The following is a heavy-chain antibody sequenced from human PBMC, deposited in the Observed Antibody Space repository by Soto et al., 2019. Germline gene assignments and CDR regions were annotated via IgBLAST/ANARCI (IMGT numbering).Heavy chain of an antibody. Sequence: QVQLVESGGGVVQPGRSLRLSCATSGFIFSNFGMHWVRQAPGKGLEWVAVIWYDGSNAVSADSVKGRFTISRDNSKNTLYLQMSGLRSEDTAVYYWARDPRTARPSAMDVWGQGTTVTVSS. CDR1: GFIFSNFG. D-gene: IGHD6-6*01. CDR3: ARDPRTARPSAMDV. J-gene: IGHJ6*02. CDR2: IWYDGSNA. V-gene: IGHV3-33*08.